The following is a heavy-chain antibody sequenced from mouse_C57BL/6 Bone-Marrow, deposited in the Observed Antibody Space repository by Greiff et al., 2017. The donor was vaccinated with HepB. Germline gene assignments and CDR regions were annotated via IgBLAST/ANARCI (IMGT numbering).Heavy chain of an antibody. CDR3: ARCYYGSSPFDY. J-gene: IGHJ2*01. CDR1: GYTFTDYY. D-gene: IGHD1-1*01. Sequence: VHLVESGAELVRPGASVKLSCKASGYTFTDYYINWVKQRPGQGLEWIARIYPGSGNTYYNEKFKGKATLTAEKSSSTAYMQLSSLTSEDSAVYFCARCYYGSSPFDYWGQGTTLTVSS. V-gene: IGHV1-76*01. CDR2: IYPGSGNT.